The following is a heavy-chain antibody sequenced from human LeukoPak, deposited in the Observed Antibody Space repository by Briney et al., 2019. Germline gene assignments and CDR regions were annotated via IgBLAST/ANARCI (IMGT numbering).Heavy chain of an antibody. V-gene: IGHV4-4*07. J-gene: IGHJ5*02. CDR1: GGSISRYY. CDR3: ARDSGTTGEVKFDP. CDR2: VYGSGST. D-gene: IGHD3-10*01. Sequence: PSETLSLTCTVSGGSISRYYWIWLRQPAGKGLEWMGRVYGSGSTTYNPSLTSRGRLSVDTSKNQFSLKLNSVTAADTAIYFCARDSGTTGEVKFDPWGQGTLVTVSS.